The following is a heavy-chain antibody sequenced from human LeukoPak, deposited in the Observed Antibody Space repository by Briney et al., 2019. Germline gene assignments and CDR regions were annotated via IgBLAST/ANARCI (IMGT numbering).Heavy chain of an antibody. J-gene: IGHJ4*02. CDR2: INHSGGT. V-gene: IGHV4-34*01. Sequence: PSETLSLTCAVYGGSFSGYFWRWIRQPPGKGLEWIGEINHSGGTNYNPSLNSRVTISVDTSKNQLSLRLSSVTAADTAVYYCARDSSGWSDYWGQGTLVTVSS. CDR3: ARDSSGWSDY. D-gene: IGHD6-19*01. CDR1: GGSFSGYF.